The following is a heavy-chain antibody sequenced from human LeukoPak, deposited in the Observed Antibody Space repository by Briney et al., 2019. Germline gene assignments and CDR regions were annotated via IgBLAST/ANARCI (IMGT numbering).Heavy chain of an antibody. CDR2: ISGSGGST. Sequence: GGSLRLSCAASGFTFSSYAISWVCQAPGKGLEWVSAISGSGGSTYYADSVKGRFTISRDNSKNTLYLQMNSLRAEDAAVYYCAKQTMVRGVIIRAPLDYWGQGTLVTVSS. CDR1: GFTFSSYA. J-gene: IGHJ4*02. V-gene: IGHV3-23*01. D-gene: IGHD3-10*01. CDR3: AKQTMVRGVIIRAPLDY.